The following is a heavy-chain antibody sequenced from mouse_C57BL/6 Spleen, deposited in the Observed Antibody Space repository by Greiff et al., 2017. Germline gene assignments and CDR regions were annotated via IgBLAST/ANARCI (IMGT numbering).Heavy chain of an antibody. Sequence: QVQLQQSGTELVKPGASVKLSCKASGYTFTSYWMHWVKQRPGQGLEWIGNINPSNGGTNYNEKFKSKATLTVDKSSSTAYMQLSSLTSEDSAVYYCALDSSGYFYAMDYWGQGTSVTVSS. D-gene: IGHD3-2*02. CDR2: INPSNGGT. CDR1: GYTFTSYW. V-gene: IGHV1-53*01. CDR3: ALDSSGYFYAMDY. J-gene: IGHJ4*01.